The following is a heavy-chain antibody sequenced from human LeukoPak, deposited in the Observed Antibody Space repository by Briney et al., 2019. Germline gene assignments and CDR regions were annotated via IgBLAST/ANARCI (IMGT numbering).Heavy chain of an antibody. V-gene: IGHV3-7*01. Sequence: GGPLRLPCTASSFTFSGHWMRWLRQATGKALEGVANVNQGGSDKYYVDSVKGRFTISRDNANNLLYLQMNSLRGEDTAVYYCTRDRSRAEDDWGQGTLVTVSS. CDR2: VNQGGSDK. D-gene: IGHD1-14*01. CDR3: TRDRSRAEDD. J-gene: IGHJ4*02. CDR1: SFTFSGHW.